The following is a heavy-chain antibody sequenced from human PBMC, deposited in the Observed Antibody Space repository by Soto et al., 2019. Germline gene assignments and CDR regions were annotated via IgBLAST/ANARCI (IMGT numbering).Heavy chain of an antibody. CDR3: AKPRLVAGLIKYVDFAR. J-gene: IGHJ4*02. CDR2: ISGTGVSS. D-gene: IGHD6-19*01. Sequence: PGGSLRLSCEVSGFTFSSYAMSWVRQAPGKGLEWVAVISGTGVSSQYADSVKGRFTISRDNSKNTLTLQMNSLRAEDTAVYYCAKPRLVAGLIKYVDFARWGQGTLVTVSS. CDR1: GFTFSSYA. V-gene: IGHV3-23*01.